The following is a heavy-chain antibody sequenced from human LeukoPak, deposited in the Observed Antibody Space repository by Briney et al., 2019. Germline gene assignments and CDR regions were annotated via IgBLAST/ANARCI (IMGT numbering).Heavy chain of an antibody. J-gene: IGHJ4*02. CDR2: IYSGGST. CDR1: GFTVSSNY. V-gene: IGHV3-66*01. CDR3: ARTRYYYNSRSYGAPYYFDY. Sequence: GGSLRLSCAASGFTVSSNYMSWVRKAPGKGLEWVSVIYSGGSTYYADSVKGRFTISRDNSKNTLYLQMNSLRAEDTAVYYCARTRYYYNSRSYGAPYYFDYWGQRTLVTVSS. D-gene: IGHD3-10*01.